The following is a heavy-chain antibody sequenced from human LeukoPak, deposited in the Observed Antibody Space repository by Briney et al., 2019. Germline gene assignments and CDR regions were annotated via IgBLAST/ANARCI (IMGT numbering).Heavy chain of an antibody. D-gene: IGHD4-17*01. CDR1: GYTLTELS. CDR2: FDPEDGET. J-gene: IGHJ4*02. Sequence: ASVKVSCKVSGYTLTELSMHWVRQAPGKGLEWMGGFDPEDGETIYAQKFQGRVTMTEDTSTDTAYMELSSLRSEDTAVYYCATDRHSGWTTVTTGYWGQGTLVTVSS. CDR3: ATDRHSGWTTVTTGY. V-gene: IGHV1-24*01.